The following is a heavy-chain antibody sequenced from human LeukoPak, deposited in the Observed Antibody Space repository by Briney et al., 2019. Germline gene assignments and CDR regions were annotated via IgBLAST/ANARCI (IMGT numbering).Heavy chain of an antibody. V-gene: IGHV3-21*01. D-gene: IGHD6-19*01. CDR3: ARDTEQWLIGEGGFDP. CDR2: ISSSSCYI. CDR1: GFPFSSYS. J-gene: IGHJ5*02. Sequence: GGSLPLSCAASGFPFSSYSMNWVRQAPGKGLEWVSSISSSSCYIYYADSVKGRFTISRDNSKNTLYLQMNSLRAEDTAVYYCARDTEQWLIGEGGFDPWGQGTLVTVSS.